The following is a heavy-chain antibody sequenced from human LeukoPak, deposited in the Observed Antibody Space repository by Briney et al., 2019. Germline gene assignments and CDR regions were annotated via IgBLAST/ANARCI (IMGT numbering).Heavy chain of an antibody. CDR1: GSTVSAYA. CDR2: ISSSGSTI. J-gene: IGHJ4*02. CDR3: ARDIKVGAVFDY. V-gene: IGHV3-11*01. Sequence: GVSLRLSCAASGSTVSAYAMAWVRQAPGKGLEWVSYISSSGSTIYYADSVKGRFTISRDNAKNSLYLQMNSLRAEDTAVYYCARDIKVGAVFDYWGQGTLVTVSS. D-gene: IGHD1-26*01.